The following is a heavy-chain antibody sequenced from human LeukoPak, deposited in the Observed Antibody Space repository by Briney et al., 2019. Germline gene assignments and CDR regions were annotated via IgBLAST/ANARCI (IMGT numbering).Heavy chain of an antibody. J-gene: IGHJ3*02. CDR3: ARDRSGDSSRGDAFDI. D-gene: IGHD3-16*01. CDR2: IKQDGSEK. CDR1: GFTFSSYA. Sequence: GGSLRLSCAASGFTFSSYAMSWVRQAPGKGLEGMAYIKQDGSEKYYVDSVKGRFTISRDNAKNSLYLKMNSLRAEDTAVYYCARDRSGDSSRGDAFDIWGQGTMVTVSS. V-gene: IGHV3-7*01.